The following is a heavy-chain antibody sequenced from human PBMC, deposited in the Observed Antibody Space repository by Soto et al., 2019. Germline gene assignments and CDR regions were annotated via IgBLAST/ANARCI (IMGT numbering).Heavy chain of an antibody. J-gene: IGHJ4*02. Sequence: PSETLSLTCTVSGGSISSYYWSWIRQPPGKGLEWIGYIYYSGSTNYNPSLKSRVTISVDTSKNQFSLKLSSVTAADTAVYYCARDGAAAGRPFDYWGQGTLVTVS. CDR3: ARDGAAAGRPFDY. CDR2: IYYSGST. D-gene: IGHD6-13*01. V-gene: IGHV4-59*01. CDR1: GGSISSYY.